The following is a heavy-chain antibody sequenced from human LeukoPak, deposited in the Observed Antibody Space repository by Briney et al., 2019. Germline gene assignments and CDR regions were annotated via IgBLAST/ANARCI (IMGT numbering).Heavy chain of an antibody. CDR2: INHSGGT. J-gene: IGHJ3*02. CDR1: GGSFSGYY. D-gene: IGHD6-19*01. Sequence: SETLSLTCAVSGGSFSGYYWTWIRQPPGKGLEWIGEINHSGGTNYNPSLKSRVTISVDRSKNKFSLKLSCVSAAVTAVYYYARGYSSGWSDAFDIWGQGKMVTVSS. V-gene: IGHV4-34*01. CDR3: ARGYSSGWSDAFDI.